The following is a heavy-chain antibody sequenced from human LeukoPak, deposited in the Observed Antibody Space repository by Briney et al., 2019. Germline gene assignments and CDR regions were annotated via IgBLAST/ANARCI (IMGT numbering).Heavy chain of an antibody. D-gene: IGHD6-13*01. CDR1: GFTFSSYA. CDR2: ISYDGSNK. CDR3: ARAGMGYYGMDV. Sequence: GRSLRLSCAASGFTFSSYAMHWVRQAPGKGLEWVAVISYDGSNKYYADSVKGRFTISRDNSKNTLYLQMNSLRAEDTAVYYCARAGMGYYGMDVWGQGTMVTVSS. J-gene: IGHJ6*02. V-gene: IGHV3-30-3*01.